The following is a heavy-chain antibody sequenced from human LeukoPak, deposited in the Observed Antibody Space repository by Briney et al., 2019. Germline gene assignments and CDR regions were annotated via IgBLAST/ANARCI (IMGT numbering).Heavy chain of an antibody. CDR2: XSGSGGST. V-gene: IGHV3-23*01. CDR1: XFTFXXXA. CDR3: AKDRLTGYSSGWYVSAAFDI. J-gene: IGHJ3*02. D-gene: IGHD6-19*01. Sequence: RLXXAXXXFTFXXXAMXXVRXXXXXXXXXVSAXSGSGGSTYYADSVKGRFTISRDNSKNTLYLQMNSLRAEDTAVYYCAKDRLTGYSSGWYVSAAFDIWGQGTMVTVSS.